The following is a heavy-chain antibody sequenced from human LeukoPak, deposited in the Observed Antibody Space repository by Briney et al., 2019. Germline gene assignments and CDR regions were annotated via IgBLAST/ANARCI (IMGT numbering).Heavy chain of an antibody. V-gene: IGHV1-3*01. J-gene: IGHJ4*02. CDR3: ARVWRTSPYYFDY. CDR1: GYTFTSYA. Sequence: ASVKVSCKASGYTFTSYAMHWVRQAPGQRLEWMGWINAGNGNTKYSQKFQGRVTITRDTSASTAYMELSSLRSEDTAVYYCARVWRTSPYYFDYWGQGILVTVSS. CDR2: INAGNGNT. D-gene: IGHD1-1*01.